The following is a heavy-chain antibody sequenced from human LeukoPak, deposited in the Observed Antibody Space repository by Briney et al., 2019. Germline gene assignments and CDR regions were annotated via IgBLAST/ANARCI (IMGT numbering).Heavy chain of an antibody. V-gene: IGHV4-4*07. CDR1: GGSISSYY. J-gene: IGHJ4*02. D-gene: IGHD1-26*01. CDR3: ARDGLSAVGATSVYFDY. Sequence: PSETLSLTCTVSGGSISSYYWSWIRQPAGKGLEWIGRIYTSGSTNYNPSLKSRVTMSVDTSKNQFSLKLSSVTAADTAVYYCARDGLSAVGATSVYFDYWGQRTLVTVSS. CDR2: IYTSGST.